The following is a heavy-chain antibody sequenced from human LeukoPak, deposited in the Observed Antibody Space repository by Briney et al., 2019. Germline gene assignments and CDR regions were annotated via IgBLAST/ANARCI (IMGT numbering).Heavy chain of an antibody. CDR1: GDSISSGDHY. CDR3: ARAAAVTNSWYYFDY. J-gene: IGHJ4*02. CDR2: IRYGGST. D-gene: IGHD2/OR15-2a*01. Sequence: SETLSLTCTVSGDSISSGDHYWTWIRQPPGKGLEWIGYIRYGGSTYYNPSLKSRVIISVDMSNNQFSLSLNSLSAADSAVYYCARAAAVTNSWYYFDYWGQGTLVTVSP. V-gene: IGHV4-30-4*01.